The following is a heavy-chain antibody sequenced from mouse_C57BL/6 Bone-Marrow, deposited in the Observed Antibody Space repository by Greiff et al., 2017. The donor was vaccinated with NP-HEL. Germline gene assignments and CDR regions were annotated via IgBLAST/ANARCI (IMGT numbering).Heavy chain of an antibody. J-gene: IGHJ4*01. V-gene: IGHV1-67*01. CDR1: GYTFTDYA. CDR3: ARGRDY. CDR2: ISTYYGDA. Sequence: QVHVKQSGPELVRPGVSVKISCKGSGYTFTDYAMHWVKQSHAKSLEWIGVISTYYGDASYNQTFKDQATMTVDKSASTAYMELARLTSEDSAVYYCARGRDYWGQGTSVTVSS.